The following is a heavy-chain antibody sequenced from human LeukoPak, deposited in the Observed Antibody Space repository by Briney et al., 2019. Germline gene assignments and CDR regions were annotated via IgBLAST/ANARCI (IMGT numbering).Heavy chain of an antibody. J-gene: IGHJ4*02. D-gene: IGHD3-3*01. V-gene: IGHV3-7*03. CDR1: GFTFSSYW. CDR2: IKQDRSEK. Sequence: GGSLRLSCAASGFTFSSYWMSWVCQAPGKGLEWVANIKQDRSEKYYVDSVKGRFTISRDNAKNSLYLQMNSLRAEDTAVYYCARVSPHHTYYDFWSGYSSLFDYWGQGTLVTVSS. CDR3: ARVSPHHTYYDFWSGYSSLFDY.